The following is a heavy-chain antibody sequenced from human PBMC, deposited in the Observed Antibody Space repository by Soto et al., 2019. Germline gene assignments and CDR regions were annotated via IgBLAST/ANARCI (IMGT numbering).Heavy chain of an antibody. V-gene: IGHV3-23*01. Sequence: EVQLLESGGGFVQPGGSLRLSCAASGLTFSIYAMSWVRQAPGKGPEWVSTISGSGSSTYYADSVKGRFTISRDNSKNNLFLQMNSLKAEYTALYYCAKDRPNTYGSWSYNKAGADYWGQGTLVTVSS. CDR1: GLTFSIYA. J-gene: IGHJ4*02. CDR3: AKDRPNTYGSWSYNKAGADY. D-gene: IGHD3-10*01. CDR2: ISGSGSST.